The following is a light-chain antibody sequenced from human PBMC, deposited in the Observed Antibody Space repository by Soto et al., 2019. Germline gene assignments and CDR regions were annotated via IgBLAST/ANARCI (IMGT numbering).Light chain of an antibody. CDR1: QSLLHSNGYNY. J-gene: IGKJ1*01. CDR3: MQPLQTPWT. V-gene: IGKV2-28*01. Sequence: DPVMTQSPLSLPVTPGEPASISCRSSQSLLHSNGYNYLDWYLQKPGQSPQLLIYLGSTRASGVPDRFSGSGSGTAFTLNISRVEAEDVGVYFCMQPLQTPWTFGQGTKVEI. CDR2: LGS.